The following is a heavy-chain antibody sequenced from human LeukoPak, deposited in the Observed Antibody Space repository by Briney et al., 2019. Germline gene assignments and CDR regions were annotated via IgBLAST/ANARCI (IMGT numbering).Heavy chain of an antibody. J-gene: IGHJ4*02. CDR1: GGSISSSSYY. CDR2: IYYSGST. V-gene: IGHV4-39*07. Sequence: SETLSLTCTVSGGSISSSSYYWGWIRQPPGKGLEWIGSIYYSGSTYYNPSPKSRVTISVDTSKNQFSLKLSSVTAADTAVYYCARATPHYDSSGYYRPGQYYFDYWGQGTLVTVSS. D-gene: IGHD3-22*01. CDR3: ARATPHYDSSGYYRPGQYYFDY.